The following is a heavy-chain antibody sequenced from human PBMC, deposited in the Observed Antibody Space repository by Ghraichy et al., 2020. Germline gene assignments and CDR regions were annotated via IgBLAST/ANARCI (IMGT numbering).Heavy chain of an antibody. CDR2: IYPGDSET. CDR1: GYSFTNYW. D-gene: IGHD5-24*01. V-gene: IGHV5-51*01. J-gene: IGHJ4*02. CDR3: ARHRRDGYNYHSYYFDY. Sequence: GESLHISCKASGYSFTNYWIGWVRQMPGKGLEWMGIIYPGDSETRYSPSFQGQVTISADKSISTAYLQWSSLKASDTAMYYCARHRRDGYNYHSYYFDYWGQGTLVTVSS.